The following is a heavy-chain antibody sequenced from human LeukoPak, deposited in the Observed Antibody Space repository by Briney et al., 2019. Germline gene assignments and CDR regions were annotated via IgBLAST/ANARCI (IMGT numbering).Heavy chain of an antibody. V-gene: IGHV1-2*02. CDR1: GYTFTGYY. CDR2: INPNSGGT. Sequence: GASVKVSCKASGYTFTGYYMHWVRQAPGQGLEWMGWINPNSGGTNYAQKFQGRVTMTRDTSTSTVYMELSSLRSEDTAVYYCARDRSGGDCWGQGTLVTVSS. D-gene: IGHD2-15*01. CDR3: ARDRSGGDC. J-gene: IGHJ4*02.